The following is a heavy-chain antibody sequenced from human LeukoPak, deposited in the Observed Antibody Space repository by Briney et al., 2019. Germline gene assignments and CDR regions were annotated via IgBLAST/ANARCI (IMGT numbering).Heavy chain of an antibody. CDR2: VFYSGIT. V-gene: IGHV4-59*01. J-gene: IGHJ6*03. CDR3: ARLYSNFDYYMDV. CDR1: GGSIRSYY. Sequence: SETLSLTCTVSGGSIRSYYWSWIRQPPGKGLEWIGSVFYSGITNYNPSLKSRVTLSIDTSKNQFSLSLISVTAADAAVYYCARLYSNFDYYMDVWDKGTAVTVSS. D-gene: IGHD6-13*01.